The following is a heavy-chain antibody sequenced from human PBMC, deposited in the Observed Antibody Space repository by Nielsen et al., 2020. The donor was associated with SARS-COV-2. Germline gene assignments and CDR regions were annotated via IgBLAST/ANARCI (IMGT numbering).Heavy chain of an antibody. D-gene: IGHD6-13*01. Sequence: GESLKIPCQGSGYNFDTYWIAWVRQMPGKGLEWMVVVYPGDSDTRYSPSFQGQVIISFDKSITTAYLQWNSLQASDSAMYYCARLQSSTGGGMDVWGQGTAVTVSS. CDR2: VYPGDSDT. V-gene: IGHV5-51*01. CDR1: GYNFDTYW. CDR3: ARLQSSTGGGMDV. J-gene: IGHJ6*02.